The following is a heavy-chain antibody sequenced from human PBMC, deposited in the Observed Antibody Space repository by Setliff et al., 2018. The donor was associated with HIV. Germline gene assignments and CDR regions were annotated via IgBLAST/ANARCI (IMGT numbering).Heavy chain of an antibody. CDR3: ARGRSCSSSSCYLVYYYYYGMDV. J-gene: IGHJ6*02. CDR1: NYSISSGHY. CDR2: IIHTGST. V-gene: IGHV4-38-2*02. Sequence: SETLSLTCTISNYSISSGHYWGWIRQSPGKGLEWIGEIIHTGSTNYNPSLKSRVTISVDTSKNQFSLRLSSVTAADTAVYYCARGRSCSSSSCYLVYYYYYGMDVWGHGSTVTVSS. D-gene: IGHD2-2*01.